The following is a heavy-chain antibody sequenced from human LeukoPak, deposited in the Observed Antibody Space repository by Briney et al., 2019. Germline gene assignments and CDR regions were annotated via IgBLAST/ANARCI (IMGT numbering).Heavy chain of an antibody. CDR1: GFTVSTYV. V-gene: IGHV3-74*01. J-gene: IGHJ4*02. D-gene: IGHD5-24*01. CDR2: INHGGSDI. Sequence: GGSLRLSCAVSGFTVSTYVMHWVRRAPGEGLVWVSRINHGGSDISYADSVKGRSTISRDNAKNTLYLQMNSLRADDTAIYYCVRDSNFKIDYWGQGTLVTVSS. CDR3: VRDSNFKIDY.